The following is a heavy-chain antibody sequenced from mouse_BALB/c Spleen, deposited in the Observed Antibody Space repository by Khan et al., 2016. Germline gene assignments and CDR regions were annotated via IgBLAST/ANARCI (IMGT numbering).Heavy chain of an antibody. D-gene: IGHD1-2*01. CDR3: TRTATIKY. CDR1: GYSITSGYG. Sequence: EVQLQESGPGLVKPSQSLSLTCTVTGYSITSGYGWNGIRQFPGNKLECMGYISYSGSTNYNPSLKSRITITRDTSKNQFFLQLNSLTTEDTATYCCTRTATIKYWGQGTTLTVSS. J-gene: IGHJ2*01. V-gene: IGHV3-2*02. CDR2: ISYSGST.